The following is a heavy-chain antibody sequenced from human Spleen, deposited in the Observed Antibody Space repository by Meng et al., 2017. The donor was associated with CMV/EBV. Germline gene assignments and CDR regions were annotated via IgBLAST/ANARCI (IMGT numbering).Heavy chain of an antibody. CDR1: GFSFSNYA. CDR3: AKDNCSGGSCYLWFDP. CDR2: ISYDGSNT. J-gene: IGHJ5*02. V-gene: IGHV3-30*04. D-gene: IGHD2-15*01. Sequence: GESLKISCAASGFSFSNYAFHWVRQAPGKGLEWVAVISYDGSNTYYTDSVKGRFTISRDNPKNTLYLQMNSLRAEDTAVYYCAKDNCSGGSCYLWFDPWGQGTLVTVSS.